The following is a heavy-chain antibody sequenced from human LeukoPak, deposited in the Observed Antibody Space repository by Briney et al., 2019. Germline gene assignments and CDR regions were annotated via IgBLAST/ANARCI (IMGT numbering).Heavy chain of an antibody. CDR2: ISYDGSNQ. J-gene: IGHJ4*02. Sequence: GRSLRLSCEASGFTFIGYGMHWVRQAPGKGLEWVAGISYDGSNQYYTDSVKGRFTISRDNSKNTLYLQMNSLRAEDTAVYYCAKDPGYWGQGTLVTVSS. CDR1: GFTFIGYG. CDR3: AKDPGY. V-gene: IGHV3-30*18.